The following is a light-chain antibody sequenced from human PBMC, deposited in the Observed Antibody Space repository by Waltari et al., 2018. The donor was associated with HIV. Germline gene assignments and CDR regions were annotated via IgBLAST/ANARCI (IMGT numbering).Light chain of an antibody. CDR1: NSDVGGYNF. CDR2: DVT. CDR3: SSYTRSSTHYV. Sequence: QSALTQTASVSGSPGQSITISCTGTNSDVGGYNFVSWYQHHPGRAPKLIIYDVTNRPSGVSNRFSGSKSGNTASLTISGLQAEDEADYFCSSYTRSSTHYVFGTGIKVTVL. J-gene: IGLJ1*01. V-gene: IGLV2-14*03.